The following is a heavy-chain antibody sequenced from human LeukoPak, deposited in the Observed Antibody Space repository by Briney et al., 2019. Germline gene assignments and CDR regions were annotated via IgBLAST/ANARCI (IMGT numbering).Heavy chain of an antibody. Sequence: PGGSLRLSCEASGFTFSDYYMSWIRQAPGKGLEWVSYISSSDTYTNYADSVKGRFTISRDNAKNSLYLQMNSLRAEDTAVYYCARGPYSSGSSADYWGQGTLVTVSS. CDR1: GFTFSDYY. J-gene: IGHJ4*02. CDR2: ISSSDTYT. D-gene: IGHD6-19*01. CDR3: ARGPYSSGSSADY. V-gene: IGHV3-11*06.